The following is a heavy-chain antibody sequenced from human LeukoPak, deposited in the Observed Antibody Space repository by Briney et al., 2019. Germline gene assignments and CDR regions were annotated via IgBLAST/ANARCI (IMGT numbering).Heavy chain of an antibody. D-gene: IGHD1-1*01. CDR1: GGSISNSY. Sequence: SETLSLTCTVSGGSISNSYWNWIRQSPGKGLEWIGYINYSGSTNYNPSLKSRVTISVDTSKKQFSLKLSSVTPADTAVYFCARDPLSTNDFDIWGQGTMVTVSS. J-gene: IGHJ3*02. CDR2: INYSGST. CDR3: ARDPLSTNDFDI. V-gene: IGHV4-59*01.